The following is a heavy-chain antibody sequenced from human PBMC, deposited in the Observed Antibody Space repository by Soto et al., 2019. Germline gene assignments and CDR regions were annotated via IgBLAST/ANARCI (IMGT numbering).Heavy chain of an antibody. CDR1: GGTFSIYT. CDR3: ARDRDNSNWPNFDS. CDR2: VLPFLDIT. V-gene: IGHV1-69*02. Sequence: QVQLVQSGSEVKKPGSSVRVSCKTSGGTFSIYTISWVRQAPGQGLEWMGRVLPFLDITRYSQRFQGRVTITADRSTTTAYMELSSLRSEDTAVYYCARDRDNSNWPNFDSWGQGTLVTVSS. J-gene: IGHJ4*02. D-gene: IGHD6-13*01.